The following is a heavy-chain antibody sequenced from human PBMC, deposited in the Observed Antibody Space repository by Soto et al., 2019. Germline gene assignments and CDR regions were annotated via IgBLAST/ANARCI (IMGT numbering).Heavy chain of an antibody. V-gene: IGHV4-34*01. CDR2: INHSGST. J-gene: IGHJ4*02. Sequence: QVQLQQWGAGLLKPSETLSLTCAVYGGSFSGYYWSWIRQPPGKGLEWIGEINHSGSTNYNPSLKSRVTISVDTSKNHFSLKLSSVTAAETAVYYCARGGIVVVVAATYFDYWGQGTLVTVSS. CDR3: ARGGIVVVVAATYFDY. D-gene: IGHD2-15*01. CDR1: GGSFSGYY.